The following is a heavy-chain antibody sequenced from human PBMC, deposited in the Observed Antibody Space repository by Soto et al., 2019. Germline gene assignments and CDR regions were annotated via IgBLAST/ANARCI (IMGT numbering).Heavy chain of an antibody. D-gene: IGHD2-21*02. Sequence: SETLSLTCTVSGGSISSYYWSWIRQPPGKGLERIGYMYYSGGTNDNPSLKSRVRISVDASKNQFSLKLSCVTAADTPVYYCARVCDCYSRDAFDIWGQGTMVTVSS. V-gene: IGHV4-59*01. J-gene: IGHJ3*02. CDR1: GGSISSYY. CDR3: ARVCDCYSRDAFDI. CDR2: MYYSGGT.